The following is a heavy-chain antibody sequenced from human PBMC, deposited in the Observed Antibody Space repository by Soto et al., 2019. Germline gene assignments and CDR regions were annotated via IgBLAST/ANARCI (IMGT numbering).Heavy chain of an antibody. D-gene: IGHD3-10*01. J-gene: IGHJ4*02. CDR3: ATHPGGGGY. CDR2: IYSGGYT. CDR1: GFTVSNNY. Sequence: EVQLVESGGGLIQPGGSLRLSCAVSGFTVSNNYMSWVRQAPGKGLEGVSVIYSGGYTAYGDSVKGRFTISRDNSKNPHFLKLKSRGAAARAVFSWATHPGGGGYWGQGTLVTVSS. V-gene: IGHV3-53*01.